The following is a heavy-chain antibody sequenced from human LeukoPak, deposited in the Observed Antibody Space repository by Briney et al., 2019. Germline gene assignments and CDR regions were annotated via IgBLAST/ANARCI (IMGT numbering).Heavy chain of an antibody. D-gene: IGHD3-22*01. CDR1: GYIFSDYY. V-gene: IGHV1-2*02. Sequence: ASVKVSCKASGYIFSDYYMHWVRQAPGQGLEWLGWINPKSGAADYAQQFRGRVTMTRDTSINTDYMEMKRVTSDDTAVYYCARVGLIVAAQGGDYWGQGTLVTVSS. CDR2: INPKSGAA. J-gene: IGHJ4*02. CDR3: ARVGLIVAAQGGDY.